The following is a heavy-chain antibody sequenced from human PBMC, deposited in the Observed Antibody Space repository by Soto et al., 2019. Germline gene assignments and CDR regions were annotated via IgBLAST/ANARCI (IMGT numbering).Heavy chain of an antibody. J-gene: IGHJ5*02. CDR1: GDSMNWNNFY. Sequence: LSLTCTVSGDSMNWNNFYCAWIRQPPGKGLEWIGNIYYTGSSYFNPSLTGRVTMSVDMSKNQVSLKVKSVTAADTAVYFCALSGLAERRASDWFDPWGQGTLVTVSS. CDR2: IYYTGSS. V-gene: IGHV4-39*01. CDR3: ALSGLAERRASDWFDP. D-gene: IGHD1-1*01.